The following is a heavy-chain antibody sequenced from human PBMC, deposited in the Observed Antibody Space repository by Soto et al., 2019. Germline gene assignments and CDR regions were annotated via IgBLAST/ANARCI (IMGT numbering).Heavy chain of an antibody. V-gene: IGHV4-30-2*01. D-gene: IGHD4-17*01. CDR3: ARADGYYFDY. CDR2: IHQTGNT. CDR1: GGSFSSGGYS. J-gene: IGHJ4*02. Sequence: SETLSLTCTVSGGSFSSGGYSWNWIRQPPEKGLEWIGYIHQTGNTYYNPSLKSRPIISIDRSKNQISLKLNSVTAADTAVYYCARADGYYFDYWGPGTLVTVSS.